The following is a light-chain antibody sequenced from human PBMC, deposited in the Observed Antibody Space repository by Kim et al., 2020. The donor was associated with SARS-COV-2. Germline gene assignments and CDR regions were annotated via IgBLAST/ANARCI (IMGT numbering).Light chain of an antibody. CDR3: QQYHSYPYT. J-gene: IGKJ2*01. Sequence: DIQMTQSPLILSASVGDRVTRTCRASQSISAGLAWFQQRPGKAPQLLIYMASHLDSGGPPRFSGSGHGTEFTLTISNLQPDDFAFYYGQQYHSYPYTFGQGTKLEI. V-gene: IGKV1-5*03. CDR2: MAS. CDR1: QSISAG.